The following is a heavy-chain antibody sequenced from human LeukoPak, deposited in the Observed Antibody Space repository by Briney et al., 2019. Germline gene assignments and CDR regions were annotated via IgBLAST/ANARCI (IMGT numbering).Heavy chain of an antibody. CDR3: SREFYFWSGYATYYFDF. J-gene: IGHJ4*02. Sequence: ASEKVSCKPSGYTFTSYDINWVPQATGHRREWMGLMKPNRGNSGYAQKFQGRVTITKNTSIGTAHMELNSQTSESPARSYCSREFYFWSGYATYYFDFWGQGPLVSVSS. CDR1: GYTFTSYD. D-gene: IGHD3-3*01. V-gene: IGHV1-8*03. CDR2: MKPNRGNS.